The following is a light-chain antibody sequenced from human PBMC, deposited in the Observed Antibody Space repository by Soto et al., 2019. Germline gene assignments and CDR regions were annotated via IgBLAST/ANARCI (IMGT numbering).Light chain of an antibody. CDR3: HQYYSSPPT. CDR2: WAS. J-gene: IGKJ1*01. Sequence: DIVMTQSPDSLAVSLGERATINCKSSQSVFYSSDNKNYLAWYQQKPGQPPKLLIYWASTRESGVPDRFSGSGSGTDFTLAISTLQAEDVAVYFCHQYYSSPPTFGQGTKVEIK. V-gene: IGKV4-1*01. CDR1: QSVFYSSDNKNY.